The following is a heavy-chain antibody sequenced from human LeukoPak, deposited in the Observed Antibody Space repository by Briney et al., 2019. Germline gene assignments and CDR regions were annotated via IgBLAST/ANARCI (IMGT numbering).Heavy chain of an antibody. J-gene: IGHJ4*02. D-gene: IGHD1-26*01. CDR1: GFTFSSYA. CDR3: ARDEAAYSGSPLDY. V-gene: IGHV3-30-3*01. Sequence: GGSLRLSCAASGFTFSSYARHWVRQAPGKGLEWVAVISYDGSNKYYADSVKGRFTISRDNSKNTLYLQMNSLRAEDTAVYYCARDEAAYSGSPLDYWGQGNLVTVSS. CDR2: ISYDGSNK.